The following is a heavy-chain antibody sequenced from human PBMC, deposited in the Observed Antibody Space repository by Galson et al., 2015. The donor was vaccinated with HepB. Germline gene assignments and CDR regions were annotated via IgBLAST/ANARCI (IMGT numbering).Heavy chain of an antibody. Sequence: SLRLSCAASGFNFNSYAMHWVRQAPGKGLEWVAVISYDGSNKYYAASVKVRFTISRDKSKNTLYLQMNNLRSEDTAVYYCARDQGYGDWYYFGMDVWGQGTMVTVSS. V-gene: IGHV3-30*04. J-gene: IGHJ6*02. D-gene: IGHD4-17*01. CDR1: GFNFNSYA. CDR3: ARDQGYGDWYYFGMDV. CDR2: ISYDGSNK.